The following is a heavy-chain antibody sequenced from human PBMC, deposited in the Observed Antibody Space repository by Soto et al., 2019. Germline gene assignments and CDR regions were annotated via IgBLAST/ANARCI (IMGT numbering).Heavy chain of an antibody. CDR3: ASGGSSLNFDS. D-gene: IGHD6-13*01. CDR2: ISYDGSST. Sequence: GGSLRLSCAAPGFTFGAYVMHWVRQAPGKGLEWVAHISYDGSSTSYADSVKGRFTISRDNAKNTLYLQMNSLRAEDTAVYYCASGGSSLNFDSWGQGTLVTVSS. J-gene: IGHJ4*02. CDR1: GFTFGAYV. V-gene: IGHV3-30*04.